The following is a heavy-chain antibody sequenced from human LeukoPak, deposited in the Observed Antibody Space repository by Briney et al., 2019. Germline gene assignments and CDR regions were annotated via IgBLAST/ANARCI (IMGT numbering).Heavy chain of an antibody. CDR2: IYYSGST. CDR1: GGSISSGGYY. J-gene: IGHJ4*02. V-gene: IGHV4-31*03. CDR3: ARNDYGDHYFDY. D-gene: IGHD4-17*01. Sequence: SQTLSLTCTVSGGSISSGGYYWSWIRQHPRKGLEWIGYIYYSGSTYYNPSLKSRVTISVDTSKNQFSLKLSSVTAADTAVYYCARNDYGDHYFDYWGQGTLVTVSS.